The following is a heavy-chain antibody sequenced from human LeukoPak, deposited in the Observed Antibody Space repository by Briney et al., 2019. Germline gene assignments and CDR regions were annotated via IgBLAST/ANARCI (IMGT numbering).Heavy chain of an antibody. CDR2: TIPIFGTA. D-gene: IGHD6-19*01. V-gene: IGHV1-69*05. J-gene: IGHJ3*02. CDR1: GGTFSSYA. CDR3: ASRGEADRDAFDI. Sequence: GASVKVSCKASGGTFSSYAISWVRQAPGQGLEWMGGTIPIFGTANYAQKFQGRVTITTDESTSTAYMELSSLRSEDTAVYYCASRGEADRDAFDIWGQGTMVTVSS.